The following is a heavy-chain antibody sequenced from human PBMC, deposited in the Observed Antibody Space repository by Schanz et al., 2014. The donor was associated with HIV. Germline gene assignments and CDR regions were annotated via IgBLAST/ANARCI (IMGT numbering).Heavy chain of an antibody. CDR2: ISSSTTYI. J-gene: IGHJ3*02. Sequence: EVQLVESGGGLVKPGGSLRLSCTASGFTFSTYPMNWVRQAPGKGLEWVSSISSSTTYIYYADSVKGRFTISRDNAKNSLYLQMNSLRAEDTAVYYCVHDDSDNDGFEMWGQGTMVTVSS. CDR1: GFTFSTYP. CDR3: VHDDSDNDGFEM. D-gene: IGHD3-22*01. V-gene: IGHV3-21*01.